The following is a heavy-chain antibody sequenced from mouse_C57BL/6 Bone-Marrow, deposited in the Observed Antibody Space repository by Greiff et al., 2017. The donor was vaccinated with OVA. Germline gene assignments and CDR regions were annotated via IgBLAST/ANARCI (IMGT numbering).Heavy chain of an antibody. CDR1: GYTFTSYG. CDR3: ARLGAYYSNYAAYLDY. D-gene: IGHD2-5*01. J-gene: IGHJ2*01. Sequence: VQLMESGAELARPGASVKLSCKASGYTFTSYGISWVKQRTGQGLEWIGEIYPRSGNTYYNEKFKGNATLTADKSSSTAYMELRSLTSEDSAVYLAARLGAYYSNYAAYLDYWGQGTTLTVSS. V-gene: IGHV1-81*01. CDR2: IYPRSGNT.